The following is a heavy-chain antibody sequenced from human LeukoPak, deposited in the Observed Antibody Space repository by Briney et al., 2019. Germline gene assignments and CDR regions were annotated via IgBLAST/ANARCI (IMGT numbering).Heavy chain of an antibody. CDR1: GYSITSYW. CDR3: ARTPTIYSFYY. CDR2: IYPGDSDT. Sequence: GESLKISCKGSGYSITSYWIGWARQMPGKGLEWMGIIYPGDSDTRYSPSFQGQVTISADKSISTAYLQWSSLKASDTARYYCARTPTIYSFYYWGQGTLVTVSS. D-gene: IGHD1-26*01. V-gene: IGHV5-51*01. J-gene: IGHJ4*02.